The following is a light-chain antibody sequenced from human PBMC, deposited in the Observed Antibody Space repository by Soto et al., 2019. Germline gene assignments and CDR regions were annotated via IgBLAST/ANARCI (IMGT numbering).Light chain of an antibody. V-gene: IGLV2-14*03. Sequence: QSALTQPASVSGSPGQSITIPCTAATSDVDDYNFVSWYQHHPGKAPKLMIYDFINRPSGVSNRFSGSKSGNTASLTISGLQAEDEADYYCSSCACSSTLHVVFGGGTKLTVL. CDR2: DFI. CDR3: SSCACSSTLHVV. J-gene: IGLJ2*01. CDR1: TSDVDDYNF.